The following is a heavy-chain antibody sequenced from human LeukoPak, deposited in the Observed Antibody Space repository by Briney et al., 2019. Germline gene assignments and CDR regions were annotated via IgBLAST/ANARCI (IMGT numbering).Heavy chain of an antibody. D-gene: IGHD5/OR15-5a*01. J-gene: IGHJ4*02. V-gene: IGHV3-30*04. CDR2: ISTDGNDK. CDR1: GFTFSSYA. Sequence: GGSLRLSCAASGFTFSSYAMSWVRQAPGKGLEWLTVISTDGNDKHYADSVKGRFTVSRDNSKNTLFLQMNNLGTEDTAVYYCAKDKSVSADYYFDYWGQGTLVTVSS. CDR3: AKDKSVSADYYFDY.